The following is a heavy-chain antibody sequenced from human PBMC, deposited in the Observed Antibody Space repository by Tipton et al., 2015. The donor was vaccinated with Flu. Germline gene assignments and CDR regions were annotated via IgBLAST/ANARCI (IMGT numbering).Heavy chain of an antibody. CDR3: ARSYCSGGSCRYYFDY. J-gene: IGHJ4*02. D-gene: IGHD2-15*01. Sequence: GSLRLSCAASGFTFSSYDMHWVRQATGKGLEWVSAIGTAGDTYYPGSVKGRFTISRENAKNSLYLQMNSLRAGDTAVYYCARSYCSGGSCRYYFDYWGQGTLVTGSS. CDR2: IGTAGDT. V-gene: IGHV3-13*01. CDR1: GFTFSSYD.